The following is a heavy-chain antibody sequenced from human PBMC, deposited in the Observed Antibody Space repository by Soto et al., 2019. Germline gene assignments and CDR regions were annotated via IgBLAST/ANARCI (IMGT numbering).Heavy chain of an antibody. V-gene: IGHV1-18*01. J-gene: IGHJ6*02. D-gene: IGHD3-3*01. CDR1: GYTFTSYG. CDR2: ISAYNGNK. Sequence: ASVKVSCKASGYTFTSYGISWVRQAPGQGLEWMGWISAYNGNKNYAQKLQGRVTMTTDTSTSTAYMELRSLRSDDTAVYYCARDILVASGDFWSGFYYGMDVWGQGTTVTVSS. CDR3: ARDILVASGDFWSGFYYGMDV.